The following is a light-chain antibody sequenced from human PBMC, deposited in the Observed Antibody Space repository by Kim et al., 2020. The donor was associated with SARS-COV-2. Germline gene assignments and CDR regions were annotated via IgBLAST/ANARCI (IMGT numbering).Light chain of an antibody. CDR2: KAS. Sequence: ASVGDRVAITSRGSQKINSWLAGYQQQPGKAPRLLLYKASLLESGGPSRFSGSGSGTEFTLIISGLQSEDFAAYYCQQYNIFSWTFGQGTKVDIK. CDR3: QQYNIFSWT. J-gene: IGKJ1*01. CDR1: QKINSW. V-gene: IGKV1-5*03.